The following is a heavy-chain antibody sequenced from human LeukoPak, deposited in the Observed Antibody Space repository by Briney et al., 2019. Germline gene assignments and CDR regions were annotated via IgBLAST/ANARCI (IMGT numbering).Heavy chain of an antibody. CDR2: TYFRSKWYN. CDR3: VRGWDPYSSSLDY. V-gene: IGHV6-1*01. Sequence: SQTLSLTCAISGDSVSSNNAAWNWIRQSPSRGVEWLGRTYFRSKWYNDYAVSEKSRISINPDTSKNQVSLQLKSVTPEDTAVYYCVRGWDPYSSSLDYWGQGTLVTVSS. D-gene: IGHD6-13*01. CDR1: GDSVSSNNAA. J-gene: IGHJ4*02.